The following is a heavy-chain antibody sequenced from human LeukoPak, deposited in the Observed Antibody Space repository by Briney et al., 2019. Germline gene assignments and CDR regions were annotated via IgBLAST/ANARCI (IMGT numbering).Heavy chain of an antibody. V-gene: IGHV1-69*06. Sequence: SVKVSCKASGGTFSSYAISWVRQAPGQGLEWMGGIISIFGTANYAQKFQGRVTITADKSTSTAYMELSSLRSEGTAVYYCARSLYGDYPFDYWGQGTLVTVSS. CDR2: IISIFGTA. J-gene: IGHJ4*02. CDR3: ARSLYGDYPFDY. D-gene: IGHD4-17*01. CDR1: GGTFSSYA.